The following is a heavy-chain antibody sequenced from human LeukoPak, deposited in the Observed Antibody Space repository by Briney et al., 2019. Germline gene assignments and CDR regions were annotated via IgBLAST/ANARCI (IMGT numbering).Heavy chain of an antibody. CDR3: ARHSLGMPVGGPKNYYYAMDV. J-gene: IGHJ6*02. CDR1: EYHFTSYW. D-gene: IGHD2-2*01. Sequence: GESLKISCKASEYHFTSYWIGWLRQMPGKGLGWMGIIHPGDSDTRYSPSFQGQVIISADKSINTAYVQWSSLKASDTAMYYCARHSLGMPVGGPKNYYYAMDVWGQGTTVTVSS. CDR2: IHPGDSDT. V-gene: IGHV5-51*01.